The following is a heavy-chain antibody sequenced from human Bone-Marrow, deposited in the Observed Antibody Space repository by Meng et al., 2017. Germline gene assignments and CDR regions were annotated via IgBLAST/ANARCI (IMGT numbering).Heavy chain of an antibody. D-gene: IGHD6-13*01. J-gene: IGHJ4*02. Sequence: GESLKISCAASGFSLSNYWVHWVRQAPKKGLVWVSRINSDGRSINYADSVKGRFTISRDNAKNTQYLEMNSLRADDTAMYYCARDEYISAAGKLFGYYWGQGTLVTVSS. CDR2: INSDGRSI. V-gene: IGHV3-74*01. CDR1: GFSLSNYW. CDR3: ARDEYISAAGKLFGYY.